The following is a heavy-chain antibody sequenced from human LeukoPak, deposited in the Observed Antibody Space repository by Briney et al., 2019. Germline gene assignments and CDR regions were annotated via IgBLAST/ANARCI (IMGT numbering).Heavy chain of an antibody. CDR3: ARDPSGYFNY. CDR1: GGSFSGYY. CDR2: IYYSGST. V-gene: IGHV4-59*01. J-gene: IGHJ4*02. Sequence: PSETLSLTWAVYGGSFSGYYWSWIRQPPGKGLEWIGYIYYSGSTNYNPSLKSRVTISVDTSKNQFSLKLSSVTAAGTAVYYCARDPSGYFNYWGQGTLATVSS. D-gene: IGHD3-22*01.